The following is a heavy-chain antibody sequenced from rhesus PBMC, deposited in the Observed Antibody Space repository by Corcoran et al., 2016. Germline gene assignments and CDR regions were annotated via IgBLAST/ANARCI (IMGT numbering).Heavy chain of an antibody. CDR3: ARRRIAAATGYFDY. D-gene: IGHD6-43*01. V-gene: IGHV4-122*02. CDR1: GGSISSGYYY. Sequence: QVQLQESDPGLVKPSETLSLTCAVSGGSISSGYYYWSWLRQPPGKGLGWIGYLTYSGSTSYKPSHKSRFTIARDTTKNQFSLKLSSVTAAVTAVYYCARRRIAAATGYFDYWGQGVLVTVSS. J-gene: IGHJ4*01. CDR2: LTYSGST.